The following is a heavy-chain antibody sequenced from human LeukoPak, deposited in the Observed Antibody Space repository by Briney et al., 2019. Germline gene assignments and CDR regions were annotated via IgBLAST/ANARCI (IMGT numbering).Heavy chain of an antibody. CDR1: GFTFSSYW. J-gene: IGHJ3*02. CDR2: IKQDGSEK. D-gene: IGHD3-10*01. CDR3: AREGYYNYAFDI. Sequence: AGGSLRLSCAASGFTFSSYWMSWVRQAPGKGVEWVANIKQDGSEKSYVDSVKGRFTISRDNAKNSLYLQMNSLRAEDTAVYYCAREGYYNYAFDIWGQGTMVTVSS. V-gene: IGHV3-7*01.